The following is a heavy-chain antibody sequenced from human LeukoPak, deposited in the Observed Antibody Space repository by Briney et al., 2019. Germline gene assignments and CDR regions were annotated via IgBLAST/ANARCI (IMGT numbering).Heavy chain of an antibody. CDR3: ATGKGYFDY. CDR2: IYYSGST. J-gene: IGHJ4*02. V-gene: IGHV4-59*01. CDR1: GGSISPYY. Sequence: SETLSLTCTVSGGSISPYYWSWIRQPPGKGLEWIGYIYYSGSTNYNPSLKSRVTISVDTSKRQFSLKLNSVTAADTAVYYCATGKGYFDYWGQGTLVTVSS.